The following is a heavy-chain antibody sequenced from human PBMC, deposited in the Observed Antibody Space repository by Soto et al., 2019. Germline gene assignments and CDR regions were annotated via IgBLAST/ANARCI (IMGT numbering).Heavy chain of an antibody. Sequence: PGESLKISCKGSGYSFTIYWISWVRQMPGKGLEWMGRIDPSDSYTNYSPSFQGHVTISADKSISTAYLQWSSLKASDTAMYYCARNYDFWSGYPHSCMDVWGQGTTVTVSS. CDR2: IDPSDSYT. J-gene: IGHJ6*02. CDR1: GYSFTIYW. CDR3: ARNYDFWSGYPHSCMDV. V-gene: IGHV5-10-1*01. D-gene: IGHD3-3*01.